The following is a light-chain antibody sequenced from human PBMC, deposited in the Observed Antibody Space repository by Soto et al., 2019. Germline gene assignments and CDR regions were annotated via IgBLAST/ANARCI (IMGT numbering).Light chain of an antibody. CDR2: DAI. Sequence: EIVLTQSPATLSLSPGERATLSGRASQSVSTHLAWYQQKPGQAPRLLIYDAINRATGIPARFSGSGSGTDFTLTISSLDLEVLAVYYWQQRSNCPPLGTSGGGTKVKIK. CDR3: QQRSNCPPLGT. V-gene: IGKV3-11*01. CDR1: QSVSTH. J-gene: IGKJ4*01.